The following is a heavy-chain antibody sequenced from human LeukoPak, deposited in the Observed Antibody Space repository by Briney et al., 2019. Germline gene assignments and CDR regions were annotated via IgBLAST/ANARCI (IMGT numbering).Heavy chain of an antibody. D-gene: IGHD3-3*01. CDR2: IIPIFGTA. Sequence: GASVKVSCKASGGTFSSYAISWVRQAPGQGLEWMGGIIPIFGTANYAQKFQGRVRITTDESTSTAYMELSSLRSEDTAVYYCARTKGRSSITIFGVVTLGTYNWFDPWGQGTLVTVSS. CDR3: ARTKGRSSITIFGVVTLGTYNWFDP. CDR1: GGTFSSYA. V-gene: IGHV1-69*05. J-gene: IGHJ5*02.